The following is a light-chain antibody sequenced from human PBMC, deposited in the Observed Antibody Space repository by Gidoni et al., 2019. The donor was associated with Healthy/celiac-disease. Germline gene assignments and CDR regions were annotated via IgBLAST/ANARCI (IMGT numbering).Light chain of an antibody. CDR1: KSVSSY. CDR2: DAS. Sequence: IVLTQSPATMSSPHGERATLSCRATKSVSSYSAWYQQKPVQSPRLLISDASNRATGIPARFSGSVSGTDFTLTISGLEPEDFAVYYCQRRSNWLFGPGTKVDIK. CDR3: QRRSNWL. V-gene: IGKV3-11*01. J-gene: IGKJ3*01.